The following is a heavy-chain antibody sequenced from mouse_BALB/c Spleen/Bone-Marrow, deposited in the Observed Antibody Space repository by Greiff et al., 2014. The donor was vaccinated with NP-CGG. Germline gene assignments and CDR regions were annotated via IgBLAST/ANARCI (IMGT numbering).Heavy chain of an antibody. J-gene: IGHJ4*01. CDR2: IYPGDGDT. CDR1: GYALSSSW. V-gene: IGHV1-82*01. Sequence: QVQLQQSGPELVKPGASVKISCPGSGYALSSSWMNWGKQRPGQGLGWIGRIYPGDGDTNSNGRFKGKATLTADRSSNTAYMQLSSLTSVDSAVYFCARSAYYGSSYGAMDYWGQGTSVTVSS. CDR3: ARSAYYGSSYGAMDY. D-gene: IGHD1-1*01.